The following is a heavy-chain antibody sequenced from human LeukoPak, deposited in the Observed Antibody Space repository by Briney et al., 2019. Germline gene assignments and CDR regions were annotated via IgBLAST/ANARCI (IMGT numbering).Heavy chain of an antibody. D-gene: IGHD4-23*01. CDR2: INPSGGST. V-gene: IGHV1-46*01. J-gene: IGHJ4*02. CDR3: ARGSRAYGGFDY. CDR1: GYTFTSCY. Sequence: GASVKVSCKASGYTFTSCYMHWVRQAPGQGLEWMGIINPSGGSTSYAQKFQGRVTMTRDMSTSTVYMELNRLRSEDTAVYYCARGSRAYGGFDYWGQGTLVTVSS.